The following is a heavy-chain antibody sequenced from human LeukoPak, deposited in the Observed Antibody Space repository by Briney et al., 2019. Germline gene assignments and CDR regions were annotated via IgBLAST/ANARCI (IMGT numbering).Heavy chain of an antibody. V-gene: IGHV3-7*03. J-gene: IGHJ4*02. Sequence: GGSLRLSCAASGFTFSSSWMTWVRQAPGKGLEWVASINEDGGEIHYVDSVKGRFTISRDNAKNSLYLQMNSLTAEDTALYYCAKYSSGWVNDYWGQGTLVTVSS. CDR3: AKYSSGWVNDY. D-gene: IGHD6-19*01. CDR2: INEDGGEI. CDR1: GFTFSSSW.